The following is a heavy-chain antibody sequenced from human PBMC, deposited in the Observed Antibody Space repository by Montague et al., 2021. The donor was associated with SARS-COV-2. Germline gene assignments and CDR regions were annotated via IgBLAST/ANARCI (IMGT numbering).Heavy chain of an antibody. V-gene: IGHV4-4*02. CDR1: GGSISSSNW. J-gene: IGHJ4*02. D-gene: IGHD3-9*01. Sequence: SETLSRTCAGSGGSISSSNWWSWVRQPPGKGLEWIGEIYHSGSTNYNPSLKSRVTISVDKSKNQFSLKLSSVTAADTAVYYCARHALGYFDWLNEGYFDYWGQGTRVTVSS. CDR3: ARHALGYFDWLNEGYFDY. CDR2: IYHSGST.